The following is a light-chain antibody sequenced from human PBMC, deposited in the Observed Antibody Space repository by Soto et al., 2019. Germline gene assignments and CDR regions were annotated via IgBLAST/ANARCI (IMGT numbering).Light chain of an antibody. CDR3: QQSYSTPPYT. CDR1: QSISSY. J-gene: IGKJ2*01. V-gene: IGKV1-39*01. CDR2: AAS. Sequence: DIQMTQSPSSLSASVGDRVTITCRASQSISSYLNWYQQKPGKAPKLLIYAASSLQSGVPSMFSGSGSGTDFTLTISSLQPEDFATYYCQQSYSTPPYTFGQGTKLEFK.